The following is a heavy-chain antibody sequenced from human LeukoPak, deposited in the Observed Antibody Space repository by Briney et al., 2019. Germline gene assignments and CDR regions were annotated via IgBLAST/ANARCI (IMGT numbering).Heavy chain of an antibody. V-gene: IGHV3-74*03. CDR3: ARDLDYGGRSNFDH. D-gene: IGHD4-23*01. CDR1: GFTFSTYW. J-gene: IGHJ4*02. Sequence: GGSLRLACAASGFTFSTYWMHWVRQAPGKGLVWVSRIKSDGSSIMYADSVRGRLTISRDNAKDTLYLQMNSLRAEDTAVYYCARDLDYGGRSNFDHWGQGTLVTVSS. CDR2: IKSDGSSI.